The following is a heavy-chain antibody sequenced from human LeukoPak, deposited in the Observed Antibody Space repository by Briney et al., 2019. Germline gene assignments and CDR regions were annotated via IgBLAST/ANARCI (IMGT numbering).Heavy chain of an antibody. Sequence: PGGSLRLSYAASGFTFSSYAIYWVRQAPGKGLEWVSGISWNSGSIGYADSVKGRFTISRDNAKNSLYLQMNSLRAEDMALYYCAKDIDRIVGARLSFDYWGQGTLVTVSS. CDR3: AKDIDRIVGARLSFDY. CDR2: ISWNSGSI. D-gene: IGHD1-26*01. CDR1: GFTFSSYA. J-gene: IGHJ4*02. V-gene: IGHV3-9*03.